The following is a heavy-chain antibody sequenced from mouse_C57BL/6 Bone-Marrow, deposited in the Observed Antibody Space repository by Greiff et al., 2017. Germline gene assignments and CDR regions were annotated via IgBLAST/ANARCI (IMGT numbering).Heavy chain of an antibody. Sequence: QVQLQQSGPGLVQPSQSLSITCTVSGFSLTSYGVHWVRQSPGKGLEWLGVIWSGGSTDYNAAFISRLSISKDNSKSQVFFKMNSLQADDTAIYYCARTAQVPSWCAYWGQGTLVTVSA. J-gene: IGHJ3*01. CDR1: GFSLTSYG. CDR2: IWSGGST. V-gene: IGHV2-2*01. CDR3: ARTAQVPSWCAY. D-gene: IGHD3-2*02.